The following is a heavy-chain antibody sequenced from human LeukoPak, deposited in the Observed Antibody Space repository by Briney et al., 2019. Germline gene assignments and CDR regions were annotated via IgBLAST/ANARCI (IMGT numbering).Heavy chain of an antibody. CDR2: IKPGGGST. V-gene: IGHV1-46*01. J-gene: IGHJ4*02. D-gene: IGHD3-16*01. Sequence: ASVKVSCKASGYTFTSYYMHWVRQAPGQGLEWMGIIKPGGGSTNYAQKFQGRFTMIRDTSTSTVYMDLSSVTSEDTAVYYCAREEEGGYFDYWGQGTLVTVSS. CDR3: AREEEGGYFDY. CDR1: GYTFTSYY.